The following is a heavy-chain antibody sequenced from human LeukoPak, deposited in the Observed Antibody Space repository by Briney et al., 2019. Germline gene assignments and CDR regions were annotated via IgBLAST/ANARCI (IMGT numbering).Heavy chain of an antibody. V-gene: IGHV1-18*01. CDR2: ISAYNGNT. CDR1: GYTFTSYG. Sequence: GASVKVSCKASGYTFTSYGISWVRQAPGQGLEWMGWISAYNGNTNYAQKLQGRVTMTTDTSTSTAYMELRSLRSDDTAVYYCARVVTIFGVVTNIYYYYYMDVWGKGTTVTVSS. CDR3: ARVVTIFGVVTNIYYYYYMDV. J-gene: IGHJ6*03. D-gene: IGHD3-3*01.